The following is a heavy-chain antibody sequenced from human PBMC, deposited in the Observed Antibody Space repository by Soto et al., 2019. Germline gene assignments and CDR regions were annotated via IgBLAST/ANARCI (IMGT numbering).Heavy chain of an antibody. J-gene: IGHJ4*02. D-gene: IGHD3-10*01. Sequence: QVQLQESGPGLVKPSQTLSLTCTVSGGSISSGGYYWSWIRQHPGKGLEWIGYIYYSGSTYYNPYLKRRVTISVDTSKNQFSLKLSSVTAADTAVYYCASLYMVRGVRTFDYWGQGTLVTVSS. CDR1: GGSISSGGYY. CDR2: IYYSGST. CDR3: ASLYMVRGVRTFDY. V-gene: IGHV4-31*03.